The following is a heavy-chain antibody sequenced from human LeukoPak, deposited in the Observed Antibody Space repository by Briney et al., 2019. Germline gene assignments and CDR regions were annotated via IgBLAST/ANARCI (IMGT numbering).Heavy chain of an antibody. CDR1: GGSISSSSYY. V-gene: IGHV4-39*01. Sequence: PSETLSLTYTVSGGSISSSSYYWGWIRQPPGKGLEWIGSIYYSGSTYYNPSLKSRVTISVDTSKNQFSLQLSSVTAADTAVYYCARQEGNRIWYGSGSYYSAFDIWGQGTMVTVSS. J-gene: IGHJ3*02. CDR3: ARQEGNRIWYGSGSYYSAFDI. D-gene: IGHD3-10*01. CDR2: IYYSGST.